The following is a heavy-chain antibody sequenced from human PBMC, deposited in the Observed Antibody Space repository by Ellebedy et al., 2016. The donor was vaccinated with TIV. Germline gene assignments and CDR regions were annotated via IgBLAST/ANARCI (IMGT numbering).Heavy chain of an antibody. V-gene: IGHV1-18*04. CDR2: ISAYNGNT. D-gene: IGHD6-13*01. CDR3: ARERVGSSWSYPRFDI. CDR1: GYTFTSYG. Sequence: ASVKVSXXASGYTFTSYGISWVRQAPGQGLEWMGWISAYNGNTNYAQKLQGRVTMTTHTSTSTAYMELRSLRSDDTAVYYCARERVGSSWSYPRFDIWGQGTMVTVSS. J-gene: IGHJ3*02.